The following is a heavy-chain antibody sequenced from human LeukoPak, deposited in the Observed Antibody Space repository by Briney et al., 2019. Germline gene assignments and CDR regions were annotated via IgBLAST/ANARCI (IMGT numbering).Heavy chain of an antibody. V-gene: IGHV4-4*07. CDR2: IYSTGTT. CDR1: GGSVDSYY. J-gene: IGHJ6*03. D-gene: IGHD2-2*02. Sequence: SETLSLTCIVSGGSVDSYYWNWIRQPAGKGLEWIGRIYSTGTTNYNPSLKSRVTMSIDTSKNEFSLKVRSLTAADTAVYYCARAIVVPAAITARGYYYYMDVWGKGTTVTVSS. CDR3: ARAIVVPAAITARGYYYYMDV.